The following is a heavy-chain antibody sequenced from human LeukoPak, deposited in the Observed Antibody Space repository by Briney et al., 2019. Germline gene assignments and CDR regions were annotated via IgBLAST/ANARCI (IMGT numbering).Heavy chain of an antibody. CDR2: ISGSGGST. CDR1: GFTFSSYA. Sequence: PGGSLRLSCAASGFTFSSYAMSWVRQAPGKGLEWVSAISGSGGSTYYADSVKGRFTISRDNSKNKLYLQMNSLRAEDTAVYYCAKGGGAYYYYYMDVWGKGTTVTVSS. V-gene: IGHV3-23*01. CDR3: AKGGGAYYYYYMDV. J-gene: IGHJ6*03. D-gene: IGHD1-26*01.